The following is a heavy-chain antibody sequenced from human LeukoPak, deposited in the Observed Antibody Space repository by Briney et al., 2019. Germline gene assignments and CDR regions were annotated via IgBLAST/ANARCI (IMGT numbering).Heavy chain of an antibody. V-gene: IGHV4-34*01. D-gene: IGHD3-10*01. CDR1: GGSFSGYY. Sequence: SETLSLTCAVYGGSFSGYYWSWIRQPPGKGLEWIGEINHSGSTNYNPSLKSRVTISVDTSKNQFSLKLSSVTAADTAVYYCARGSLMVRGVKTYYFDYWGQGTLVTVSS. J-gene: IGHJ4*02. CDR2: INHSGST. CDR3: ARGSLMVRGVKTYYFDY.